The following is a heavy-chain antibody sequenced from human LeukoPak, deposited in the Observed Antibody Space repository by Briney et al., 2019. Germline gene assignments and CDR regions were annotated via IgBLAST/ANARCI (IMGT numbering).Heavy chain of an antibody. D-gene: IGHD1-26*01. CDR2: IKIKTDGGTT. V-gene: IGHV3-15*01. J-gene: IGHJ4*02. CDR1: GFTFSNAW. Sequence: GGSLRLSCAASGFTFSNAWMTWVRQAPGKGLEGVGRIKIKTDGGTTDFAAPVKGRFTISRHDSINTLYLQVNSLKTDDTAVYYCTTGGNYFVYWGQGTLVTVSS. CDR3: TTGGNYFVY.